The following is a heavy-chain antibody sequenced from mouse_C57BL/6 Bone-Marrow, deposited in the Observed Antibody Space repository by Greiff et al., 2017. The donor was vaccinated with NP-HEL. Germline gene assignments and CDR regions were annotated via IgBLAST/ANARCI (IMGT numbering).Heavy chain of an antibody. V-gene: IGHV1-64*01. CDR2: IHPNSGST. CDR3: ARFYYSWFAY. D-gene: IGHD2-1*01. J-gene: IGHJ3*01. Sequence: QVQLQQPGAELVKPGASVKLSCKASGYTFTSYWMHWVKQRPGQGLEWIGMIHPNSGSTNYNEKLKSKATLTVDKSSSTAYMQLSSLTAEDSAVYYCARFYYSWFAYWGQGTLVTVSA. CDR1: GYTFTSYW.